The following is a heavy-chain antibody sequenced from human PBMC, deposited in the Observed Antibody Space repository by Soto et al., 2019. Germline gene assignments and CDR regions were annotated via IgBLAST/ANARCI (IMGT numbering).Heavy chain of an antibody. V-gene: IGHV1-3*01. CDR2: IIVSHDWP. CDR1: GYTFTAHS. D-gene: IGHD6-19*01. Sequence: VQLVQSGTEVKEPGASVRVSCKASGYTFTAHSLHWARQAPGQGLEWMGWIIVSHDWPRYAPQFQGRLTFATDTIGTTSYIRLTRLTADDTAVYFCAREPEAGVPGDYWGQGTPVVVSS. J-gene: IGHJ4*02. CDR3: AREPEAGVPGDY.